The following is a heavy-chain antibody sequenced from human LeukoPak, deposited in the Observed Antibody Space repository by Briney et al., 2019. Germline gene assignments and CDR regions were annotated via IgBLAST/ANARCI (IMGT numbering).Heavy chain of an antibody. Sequence: GGSLRLSCAASGFTFRRYWMHWVRQAPGKGLEWVEVIWYDGSKKYYADSVKGRFTISRDNSKNTLYLQVNSLRAEDTAVYYCARDSSAGAGLDVWGQGTAVTVSS. V-gene: IGHV3-33*01. J-gene: IGHJ6*02. CDR2: IWYDGSKK. CDR1: GFTFRRYW. CDR3: ARDSSAGAGLDV. D-gene: IGHD6-19*01.